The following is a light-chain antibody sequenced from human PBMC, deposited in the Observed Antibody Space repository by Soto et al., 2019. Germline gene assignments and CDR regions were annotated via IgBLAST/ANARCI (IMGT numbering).Light chain of an antibody. Sequence: EIVMTQSPATLSVSPGERATLSCRASQSVSSNLAWYQQKPGQAPRLLIYGASTRATGIPARFSGSGFGTEFTLTISSLQSEDFAVYYCQQYNNWPPVTFGQGTKVEIK. J-gene: IGKJ1*01. CDR1: QSVSSN. CDR2: GAS. CDR3: QQYNNWPPVT. V-gene: IGKV3-15*01.